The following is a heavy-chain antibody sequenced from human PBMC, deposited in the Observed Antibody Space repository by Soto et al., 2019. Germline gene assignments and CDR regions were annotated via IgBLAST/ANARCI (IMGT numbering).Heavy chain of an antibody. D-gene: IGHD1-26*01. J-gene: IGHJ1*01. CDR3: ARDRGWAPSGGFQH. CDR1: GFTFSSYA. CDR2: ISYDGSNK. V-gene: IGHV3-30-3*01. Sequence: QVQLVESGGGVVQPGRSLRLSCAASGFTFSSYAMHWVRQAPGKGLEWVAVISYDGSNKYYADSVKGRFTISRDNSKNTLYLQMNSLRAEDTAVYYCARDRGWAPSGGFQHWGQGTLVTVSS.